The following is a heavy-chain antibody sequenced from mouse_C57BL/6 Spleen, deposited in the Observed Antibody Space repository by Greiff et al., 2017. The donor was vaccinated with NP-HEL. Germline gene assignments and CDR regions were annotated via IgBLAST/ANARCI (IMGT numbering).Heavy chain of an antibody. Sequence: EVHLVESGGGLVKPGGSLKLSCAASGFTFSSYAMSWVRQTPEKRLEWVATISDGGSYTYYPDNVKGRFTISRDNAKNNLYLQMSHLKSEDTAMYYCARDGGYYRYFDVWGTGTTVTVSS. D-gene: IGHD2-1*01. V-gene: IGHV5-4*01. J-gene: IGHJ1*03. CDR2: ISDGGSYT. CDR1: GFTFSSYA. CDR3: ARDGGYYRYFDV.